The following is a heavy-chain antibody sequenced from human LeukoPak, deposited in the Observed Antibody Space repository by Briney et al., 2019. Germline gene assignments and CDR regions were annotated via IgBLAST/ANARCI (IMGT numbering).Heavy chain of an antibody. J-gene: IGHJ4*02. CDR1: GFTFSSYR. Sequence: GGSLRLSCAASGFTFSSYRMNWVRQAPGKGLEWVSSISSGSSYIYYADSVKGRFTISRDTPKNSLYLQMNSLRAEDTAVYYCARDRYRYCSGGSCSIFDYWGQGTLVTVSS. D-gene: IGHD2-15*01. V-gene: IGHV3-21*04. CDR2: ISSGSSYI. CDR3: ARDRYRYCSGGSCSIFDY.